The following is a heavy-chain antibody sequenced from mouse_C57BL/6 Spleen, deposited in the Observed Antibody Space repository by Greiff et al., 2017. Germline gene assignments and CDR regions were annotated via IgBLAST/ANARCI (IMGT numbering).Heavy chain of an antibody. D-gene: IGHD1-1*01. CDR1: GYAFSSSW. Sequence: VVEPGASVKISCKASGYAFSSSWMNWVKQRPGKGLAWIGRIYPGDGDTNYNGKFKGTATLTAAQSSSTAYMQLSSLTSEDSAVYFCARTLITTVVASSFDYWGQGTTLTVSS. CDR3: ARTLITTVVASSFDY. CDR2: IYPGDGDT. V-gene: IGHV1-82*01. J-gene: IGHJ2*01.